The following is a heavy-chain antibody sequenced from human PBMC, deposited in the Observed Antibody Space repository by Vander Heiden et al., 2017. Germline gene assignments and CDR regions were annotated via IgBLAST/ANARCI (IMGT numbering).Heavy chain of an antibody. Sequence: EVQLVESGGGLVKHGGSLRLSCAASGLTFSSYRMNWVRQAPGKGLEWVSSISSSSSYIYYADSVKGRFTISRDNAKNSLYLQMNSLRAEDTAVYYCARAGITMVRGVITPLAFDIWGQGTMVTVSS. CDR2: ISSSSSYI. CDR1: GLTFSSYR. CDR3: ARAGITMVRGVITPLAFDI. D-gene: IGHD3-10*01. V-gene: IGHV3-21*01. J-gene: IGHJ3*02.